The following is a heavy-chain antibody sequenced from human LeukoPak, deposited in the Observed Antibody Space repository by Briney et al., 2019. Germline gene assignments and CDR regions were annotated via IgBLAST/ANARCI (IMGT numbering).Heavy chain of an antibody. J-gene: IGHJ4*02. V-gene: IGHV3-21*01. CDR2: ISSSSSHI. D-gene: IGHD3-10*01. CDR1: GFTFSSYS. Sequence: PGGSLRPSCAASGFTFSSYSMNWVRQAPGKGLEWVSSISSSSSHIYYADSVKGRFTISRDNAKNSLYLQMNSLRAEDTAVYYCARGRGLPGPLDYWGQGTLVTVSS. CDR3: ARGRGLPGPLDY.